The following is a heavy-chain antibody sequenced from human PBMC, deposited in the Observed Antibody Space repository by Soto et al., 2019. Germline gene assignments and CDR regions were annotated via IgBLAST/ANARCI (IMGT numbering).Heavy chain of an antibody. J-gene: IGHJ3*01. V-gene: IGHV3-23*01. CDR3: AKTYGRVTYDSGGYPNDALDF. CDR2: ISGSGDST. Sequence: GGSLRLSCAASGLSFRSYAMNWVRQAPGRGLEWVSGISGSGDSTYFADAVKGRFTISRDNSKNTLYLQMNSLRAEDTAVYYCAKTYGRVTYDSGGYPNDALDFWGQGTMVTVSS. D-gene: IGHD3-22*01. CDR1: GLSFRSYA.